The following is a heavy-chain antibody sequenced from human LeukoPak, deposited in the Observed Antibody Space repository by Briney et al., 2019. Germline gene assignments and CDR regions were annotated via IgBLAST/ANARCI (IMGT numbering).Heavy chain of an antibody. D-gene: IGHD3-10*01. CDR2: IYYSGST. Sequence: SQTLSLTCTASGGSISSGGYYWSWIRQHPGKGLEWIGYIYYSGSTYYNPSLKSRVTISVDTSKNQFSLKLSSVTAADTAVYYCARDGPYYGSGSANWFDPWGQGTLVTVSS. CDR1: GGSISSGGYY. CDR3: ARDGPYYGSGSANWFDP. J-gene: IGHJ5*02. V-gene: IGHV4-31*03.